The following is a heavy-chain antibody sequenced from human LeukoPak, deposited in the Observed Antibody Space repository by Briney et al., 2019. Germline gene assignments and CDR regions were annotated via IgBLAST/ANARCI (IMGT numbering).Heavy chain of an antibody. J-gene: IGHJ4*02. CDR3: ARVVVATIHEYYFDY. V-gene: IGHV4-59*01. D-gene: IGHD5-12*01. Sequence: SETLSLTCTVSGGSISSYYWSWIRQPPGKGLEWIGYIYYSGSTNYNPSLKSRVTISVDTSKNQFSLKLSSVTAADTAVYYCARVVVATIHEYYFDYWGQGTLVTVSS. CDR1: GGSISSYY. CDR2: IYYSGST.